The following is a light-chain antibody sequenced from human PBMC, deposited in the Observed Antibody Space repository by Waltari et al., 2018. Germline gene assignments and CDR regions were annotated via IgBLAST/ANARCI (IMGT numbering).Light chain of an antibody. CDR3: SSYAGSVV. CDR2: GVN. V-gene: IGLV2-23*02. J-gene: IGLJ3*02. CDR1: SSDVGGYTF. Sequence: QSALTQPAPVSGSRGQSIPISCPGGSSDVGGYTFVPWYQHHPGKAPKLLIYGVNNRPSGVSNRFSGSKYGNTASLTISGLQAEDEADYYCSSYAGSVVFGGGTKLTVL.